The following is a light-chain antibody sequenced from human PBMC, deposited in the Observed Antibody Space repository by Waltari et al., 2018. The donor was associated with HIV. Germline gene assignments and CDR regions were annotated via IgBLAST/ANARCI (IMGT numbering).Light chain of an antibody. CDR3: QQSYATPLT. J-gene: IGKJ3*01. Sequence: EIVLTQSPDSLTVSLGEGASVPCMSSQTLFYSPDNKTHLACYQPKARPSPKFLLSRASVRQPGVADRFSGSGSGTNFTLTSNHVQAEDVAIYFCQQSYATPLTFGPGTRVDI. CDR2: RAS. CDR1: QTLFYSPDNKTH. V-gene: IGKV4-1*01.